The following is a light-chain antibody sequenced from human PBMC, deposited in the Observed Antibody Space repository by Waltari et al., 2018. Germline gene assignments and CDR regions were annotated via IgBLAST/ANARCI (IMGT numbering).Light chain of an antibody. CDR1: QSVRNN. V-gene: IGKV3-15*01. CDR3: QQYNNWPPWT. J-gene: IGKJ1*01. Sequence: EIVMTQSPATLSVSPGERATLSCRASQSVRNNLVWYQQKPGQAPRLLIYGASTRVTGIPARCSGSGSGTEVTLTISSLQSEDFAVYYCQQYNNWPPWTFGQGTKVEIK. CDR2: GAS.